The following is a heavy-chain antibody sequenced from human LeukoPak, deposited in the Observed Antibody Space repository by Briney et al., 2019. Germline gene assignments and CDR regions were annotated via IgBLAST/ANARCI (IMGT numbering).Heavy chain of an antibody. CDR2: IYTGVDT. CDR3: ASIRRGEFLPGSH. J-gene: IGHJ4*02. D-gene: IGHD3-16*01. Sequence: PSQTLSLTCTVSGGSINSDNYFWNWIRQPAGKGLEWIGRIYTGVDTNYNPSLKSRVTISVDTSKNQFSLRLTSVTAADAAVYYRASIRRGEFLPGSHWGQGALVTVSS. V-gene: IGHV4-61*02. CDR1: GGSINSDNYF.